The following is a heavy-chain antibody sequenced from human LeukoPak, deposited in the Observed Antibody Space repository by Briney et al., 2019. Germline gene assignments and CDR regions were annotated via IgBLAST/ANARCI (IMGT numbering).Heavy chain of an antibody. CDR1: GDFFRSYW. CDR2: IYATGST. J-gene: IGHJ4*02. CDR3: ARQGYTASYYFLDF. V-gene: IGHV4-4*07. Sequence: PSETLSLTCDVSGDFFRSYWWGWVRQPAGKGLEWIGRIYATGSTQFNPSLKSRLTMSMDTSTNQFSLKLTSVIAADTAVYFCARQGYTASYYFLDFWSQGTLVTVSS. D-gene: IGHD1-26*01.